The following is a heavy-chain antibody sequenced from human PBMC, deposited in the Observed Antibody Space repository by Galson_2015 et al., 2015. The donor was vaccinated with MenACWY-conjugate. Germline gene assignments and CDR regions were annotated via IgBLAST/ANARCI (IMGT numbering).Heavy chain of an antibody. CDR2: ISAYNGNT. CDR1: GYTFTSYG. V-gene: IGHV1-18*01. CDR3: TRWLPGTFDAFDM. J-gene: IGHJ3*02. Sequence: SVKVSCKASGYTFTSYGITWVRQAPGQGLEWMGWISAYNGNTNYAQKLQGRVTMATDTSTSTAYMELRSLRSDDTAVYYCTRWLPGTFDAFDMWGQGTMVTVSS. D-gene: IGHD5-12*01.